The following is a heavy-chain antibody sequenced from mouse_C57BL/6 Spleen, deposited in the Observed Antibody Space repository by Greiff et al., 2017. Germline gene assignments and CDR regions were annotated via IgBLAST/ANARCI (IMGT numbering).Heavy chain of an antibody. CDR1: GYAFTNYL. Sequence: QVQLQQSGAELVRPGTSVKVSCKASGYAFTNYLIEWVKQRPGQGLEWIGVINPGSGGTNYNEKFKGKATLTADKSSSTAYMQLSSLTSEDSAVYFCAREPDGYHGAMDYWGQGTSVTVSS. J-gene: IGHJ4*01. CDR2: INPGSGGT. CDR3: AREPDGYHGAMDY. V-gene: IGHV1-54*01. D-gene: IGHD2-3*01.